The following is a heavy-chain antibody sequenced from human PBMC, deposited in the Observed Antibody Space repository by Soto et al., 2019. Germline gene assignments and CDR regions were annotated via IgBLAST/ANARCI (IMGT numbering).Heavy chain of an antibody. D-gene: IGHD6-6*01. CDR2: ISFDGSNK. CDR3: VKGLAAPTVSWFDP. V-gene: IGHV3-30*18. Sequence: QVQLVESGGGVVQPGRSLRLSCAASGCTFNSYGMHWVRQAPGKGLEWVAVISFDGSNKHYADSVKGRFTISRDNSKNTLYLQMNSLRAEDSAVYYCVKGLAAPTVSWFDPWGQGTLVIVSS. CDR1: GCTFNSYG. J-gene: IGHJ5*02.